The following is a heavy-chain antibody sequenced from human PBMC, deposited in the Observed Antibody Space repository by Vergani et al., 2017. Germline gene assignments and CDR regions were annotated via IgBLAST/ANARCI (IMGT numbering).Heavy chain of an antibody. D-gene: IGHD3-3*01. CDR2: IWYDGSNK. CDR3: AKDAGRVTIFGVVET. Sequence: QVQLVESGGGVVQPGRSLRLSCAASGFTFSSYGMHWVRQAPGKGLEWVAVIWYDGSNKYYADSVKGRFTISRDNSKNTLYLQMNSLGAGDTAVYYCAKDAGRVTIFGVVETWGQGTLVTVSS. J-gene: IGHJ4*02. V-gene: IGHV3-33*06. CDR1: GFTFSSYG.